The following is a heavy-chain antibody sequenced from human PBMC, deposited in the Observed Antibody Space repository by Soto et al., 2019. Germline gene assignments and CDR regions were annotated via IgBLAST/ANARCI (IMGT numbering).Heavy chain of an antibody. D-gene: IGHD6-19*01. CDR3: ARVSRSSGYFDY. CDR1: GGSFSGYY. CDR2: IYYSGST. Sequence: SETLSLTCAVYGGSFSGYYWSWIRQPPGKGLEWIGYIYYSGSTNYNPSLKSRVTISVDTSKNQFSLKLSSVTAADTAVYYCARVSRSSGYFDYWGQGTLVTVSS. V-gene: IGHV4-59*01. J-gene: IGHJ4*02.